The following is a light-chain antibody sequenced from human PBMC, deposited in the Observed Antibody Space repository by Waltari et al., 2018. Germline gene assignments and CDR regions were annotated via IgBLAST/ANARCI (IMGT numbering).Light chain of an antibody. Sequence: AIQVTQSPSSLSASVGDGVTITCRASQDIKNDLGWYQQKPGKSPKLLIFAASTLQSGVPSRFSGSGSGTEFTLTISSLQPEDFATYYCLQDHDYPATFGGGTKVEV. J-gene: IGKJ4*01. CDR1: QDIKND. CDR2: AAS. CDR3: LQDHDYPAT. V-gene: IGKV1-6*01.